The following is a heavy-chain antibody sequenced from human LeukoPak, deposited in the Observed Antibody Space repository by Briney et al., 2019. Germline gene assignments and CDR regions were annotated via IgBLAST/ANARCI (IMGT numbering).Heavy chain of an antibody. J-gene: IGHJ6*03. D-gene: IGHD3-3*01. CDR2: INPSGGST. Sequence: ASVKVSCMASGYSLTYYYIHWVRQAPGQGLEWMGTINPSGGSTTYAQKFQGRVIMTGDTSTSTVYMELSGVTSEDTAVYYCAREVHDFWSADSSRYMDAWGKGTTVTVAS. CDR1: GYSLTYYY. CDR3: AREVHDFWSADSSRYMDA. V-gene: IGHV1-46*01.